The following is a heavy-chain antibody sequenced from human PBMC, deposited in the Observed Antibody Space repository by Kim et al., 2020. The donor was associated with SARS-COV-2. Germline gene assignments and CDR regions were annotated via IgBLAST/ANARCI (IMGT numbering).Heavy chain of an antibody. CDR2: IYSGGST. J-gene: IGHJ6*02. CDR1: GFTVSSNY. D-gene: IGHD3-10*01. Sequence: GGSLRLSCAASGFTVSSNYMSWVRQAPGKGLEWVSVIYSGGSTYYADSVKGRFTISRDNSKNTLYLQMNSLRAEDTAVYYCARALGFGELGYPLYGMDVWGQGTTVTVSS. CDR3: ARALGFGELGYPLYGMDV. V-gene: IGHV3-66*02.